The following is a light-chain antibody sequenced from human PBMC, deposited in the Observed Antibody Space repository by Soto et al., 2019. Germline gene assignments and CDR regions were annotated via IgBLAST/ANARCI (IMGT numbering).Light chain of an antibody. V-gene: IGLV2-14*01. CDR1: SSDFGFYNY. CDR2: EVS. J-gene: IGLJ2*01. Sequence: QSALTQPASVCGSPGQSITISCTGTSSDFGFYNYVSWYQNHPGKAPKLMIYEVSNRPSGVSYLFSGSKSGNTASLSISGLQAEDEAGYYCSSYTTSITPVLFGGGTKLTVL. CDR3: SSYTTSITPVL.